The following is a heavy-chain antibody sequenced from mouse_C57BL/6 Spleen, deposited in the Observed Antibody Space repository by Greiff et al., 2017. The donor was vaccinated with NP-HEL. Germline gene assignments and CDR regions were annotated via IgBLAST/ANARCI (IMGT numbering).Heavy chain of an antibody. Sequence: VQLQQSGGDLVKPGGSLKLSCAASGFTFSSYGMSWVRQTPDKRLEWVATISSGGSYTYYPDSVKGRFTISRDNAKNTLYLQMSSLKSEDTAMYYCARHDYDYWYFDVWGTGTTVTVSS. V-gene: IGHV5-6*01. D-gene: IGHD2-4*01. CDR3: ARHDYDYWYFDV. CDR1: GFTFSSYG. CDR2: ISSGGSYT. J-gene: IGHJ1*03.